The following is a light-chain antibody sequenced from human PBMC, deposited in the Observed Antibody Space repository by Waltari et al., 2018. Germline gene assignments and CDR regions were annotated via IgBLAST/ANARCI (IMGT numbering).Light chain of an antibody. V-gene: IGLV1-40*01. CDR3: QSYDNSLSGSRV. Sequence: QSVLTQPPSVSGAPGQRVTISCTGSSSNIGAGHDVHWYQQLPGTAPKLLIDANSHLPPGVPDRVSGSKSGTSASLAITGLQAEDEADYYCQSYDNSLSGSRVFGGGTKLTVL. CDR1: SSNIGAGHD. CDR2: ANS. J-gene: IGLJ3*02.